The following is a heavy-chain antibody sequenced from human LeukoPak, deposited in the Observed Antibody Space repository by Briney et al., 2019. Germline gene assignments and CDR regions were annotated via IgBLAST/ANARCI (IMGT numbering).Heavy chain of an antibody. J-gene: IGHJ3*02. Sequence: PGGSLRLSCAASGFTFSSHSMNWVRQAPGKGLEWVADISSSTSTTHYADSVKGRFTISRDNARNSLYLQMNSLRAEDTAVYYCARDGVPITIFGVARRAFDIWGQGTMVTVSS. CDR2: ISSSTSTT. V-gene: IGHV3-48*04. CDR1: GFTFSSHS. D-gene: IGHD3-3*01. CDR3: ARDGVPITIFGVARRAFDI.